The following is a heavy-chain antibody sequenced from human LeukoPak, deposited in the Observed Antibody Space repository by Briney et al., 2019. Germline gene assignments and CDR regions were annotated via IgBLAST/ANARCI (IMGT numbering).Heavy chain of an antibody. CDR1: GFNFSSYW. J-gene: IGHJ4*02. CDR2: IKQDGSEK. Sequence: GGSLTLSCAASGFNFSSYWMRWLRQATGRALVELANIKQDGSEKYYVASVKSRFTISSDNAKDLPYLQLNSLSAEDRAVYYCAGVYYYFWSGSFDYWGQGTLVTVSS. D-gene: IGHD3-3*01. CDR3: AGVYYYFWSGSFDY. V-gene: IGHV3-7*01.